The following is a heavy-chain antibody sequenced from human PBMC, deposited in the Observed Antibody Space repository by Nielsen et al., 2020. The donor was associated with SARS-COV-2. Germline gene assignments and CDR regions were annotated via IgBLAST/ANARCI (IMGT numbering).Heavy chain of an antibody. D-gene: IGHD3-16*01. V-gene: IGHV4-30-2*01. CDR1: GGSISSGGYS. Sequence: SETLSLTCAVYGGSISSGGYSWSWIRQPPGKGLEWIGYIYHSGRTYYNPSLKSRVTISVDRSKNQFSLKLSSVTAAGTAVYYCARGGRITFGGADDAFDIWGQGTMVTVSA. CDR2: IYHSGRT. CDR3: ARGGRITFGGADDAFDI. J-gene: IGHJ3*02.